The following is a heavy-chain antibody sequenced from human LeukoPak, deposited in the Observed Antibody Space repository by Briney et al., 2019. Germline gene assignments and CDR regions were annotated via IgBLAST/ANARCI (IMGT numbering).Heavy chain of an antibody. D-gene: IGHD4-11*01. J-gene: IGHJ4*02. CDR1: GFTFSSYW. CDR2: IKQDGSEK. CDR3: AREDHSKYEY. Sequence: GGSLRLSCAASGFTFSSYWMSWVRQAPGKGLEWVASIKQDGSEKFYVDSMKGRFSISRDNAKNSLYLQINSLRAEDTAVYYCAREDHSKYEYWGQGTLVTVSS. V-gene: IGHV3-7*01.